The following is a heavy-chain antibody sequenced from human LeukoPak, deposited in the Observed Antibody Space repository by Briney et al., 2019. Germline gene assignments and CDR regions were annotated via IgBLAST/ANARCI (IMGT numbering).Heavy chain of an antibody. V-gene: IGHV1-58*02. CDR1: GFTFTSSA. J-gene: IGHJ4*02. CDR2: IVVGSGNT. Sequence: GTSVKVSCKASGFTFTSSAMQWVRKARGQRLAWLGWIVVGSGNTNYAQKFQERVTITRDMSTSTAYMELSSLRSEDTAVYYCAADPRVIGSYNYWGQGTLVTVSS. CDR3: AADPRVIGSYNY. D-gene: IGHD1-26*01.